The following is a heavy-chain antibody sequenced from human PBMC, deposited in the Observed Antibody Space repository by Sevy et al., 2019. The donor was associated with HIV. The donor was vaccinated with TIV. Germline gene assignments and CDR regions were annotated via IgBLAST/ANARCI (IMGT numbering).Heavy chain of an antibody. Sequence: GGSLRLSCAASGFTFSSYWMSWVRQAPGKGLEWVANIKQDGSEKYYVDSVKGRFTISRDNAKNSLYLQMNSLRAEDTAVYFCARVESYDFWSGYSPIYYYYYGMDVWGQGTMVTVSS. CDR1: GFTFSSYW. J-gene: IGHJ6*02. CDR2: IKQDGSEK. D-gene: IGHD3-3*01. CDR3: ARVESYDFWSGYSPIYYYYYGMDV. V-gene: IGHV3-7*03.